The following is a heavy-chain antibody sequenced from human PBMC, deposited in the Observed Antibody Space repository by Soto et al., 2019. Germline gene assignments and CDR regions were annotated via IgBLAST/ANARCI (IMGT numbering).Heavy chain of an antibody. CDR3: AKSPNFYCSSPNCYKYYFDH. CDR1: GFTFNTYG. D-gene: IGHD2-2*02. Sequence: GGSLRLSCAASGFTFNTYGMHWVRQAPGKGLEWVAVISYDGSDKYYVDSVKGRFTISKDNSKNTLYLQMNSLRPEDTAVYYCAKSPNFYCSSPNCYKYYFDHWGQGTRVTV. J-gene: IGHJ4*02. V-gene: IGHV3-30*18. CDR2: ISYDGSDK.